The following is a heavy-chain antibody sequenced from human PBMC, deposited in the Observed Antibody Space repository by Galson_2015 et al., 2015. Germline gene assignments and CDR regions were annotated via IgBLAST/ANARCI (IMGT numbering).Heavy chain of an antibody. D-gene: IGHD5-12*01. CDR1: GGAFSSYA. CDR2: IIPLFGTA. V-gene: IGHV1-69*13. J-gene: IGHJ2*01. CDR3: ARVAATIGFEDWYFDL. Sequence: SVKVSCKASGGAFSSYAISWVRQAPGQGLEWMGGIIPLFGTANYAQKFQGRVTITADESTSTAYMELSSLRSEDTAVYYCARVAATIGFEDWYFDLWGRGTLVTVSS.